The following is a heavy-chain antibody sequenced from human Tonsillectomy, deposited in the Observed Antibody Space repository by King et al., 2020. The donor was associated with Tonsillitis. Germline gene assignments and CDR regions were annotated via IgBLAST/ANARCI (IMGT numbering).Heavy chain of an antibody. CDR2: IYHSGST. V-gene: IGHV4-38-2*02. Sequence: QLQESGPGLVKPSETLSLTCTVSGYFITSGYYWGWIRQPPGKGLGWIGSIYHSGSTYYNPSLKSRVTISVDTSKNQFSLKLTSVTAADTAVYYCARGVADSSGYYFDAFDIWVQGTMVTVSS. J-gene: IGHJ3*02. D-gene: IGHD3-22*01. CDR3: ARGVADSSGYYFDAFDI. CDR1: GYFITSGYY.